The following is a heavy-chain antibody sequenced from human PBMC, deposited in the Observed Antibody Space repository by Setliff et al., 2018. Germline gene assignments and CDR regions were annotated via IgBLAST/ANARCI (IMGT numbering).Heavy chain of an antibody. Sequence: PSETLSLTCTVSGGSVNSHYWSWIRQPPGKGLEWIGFIFYSGGTKSNPSLKSRVAMSVDTSKNQSSLKLSSVTAADTAVYYCARMSGFLYMDVWGKGTTVTVSS. CDR2: IFYSGGT. D-gene: IGHD3-3*01. CDR3: ARMSGFLYMDV. J-gene: IGHJ6*03. CDR1: GGSVNSHY. V-gene: IGHV4-59*08.